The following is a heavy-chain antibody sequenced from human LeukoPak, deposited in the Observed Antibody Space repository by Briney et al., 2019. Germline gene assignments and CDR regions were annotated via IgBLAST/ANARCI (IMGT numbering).Heavy chain of an antibody. CDR1: GGSISSGDYY. CDR2: IYYSGST. CDR3: ARVPLWFGELAPIDY. V-gene: IGHV4-30-4*01. D-gene: IGHD3-10*01. Sequence: PSQTLSLTCTVSGGSISSGDYYWSWIRQPPGKGLEWIGYIYYSGSTYYNPSLNSRVTISVDTSKNQFSLKLSSVTAADTAVYYCARVPLWFGELAPIDYWGQGTLVTVSS. J-gene: IGHJ4*02.